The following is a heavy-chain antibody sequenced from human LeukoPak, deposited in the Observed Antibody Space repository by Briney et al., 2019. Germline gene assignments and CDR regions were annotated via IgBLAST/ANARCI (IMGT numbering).Heavy chain of an antibody. CDR3: AKAVEYSSSSSEFDY. Sequence: GGSLRLSCAASGFTFSSYAMSWVRQAPGKGLEWVSAISGSGGSTYCADSVKGRFTISRDNSKNTLYLQMNSLRAEDTAVYYCAKAVEYSSSSSEFDYWGQGTLVTVSS. J-gene: IGHJ4*02. V-gene: IGHV3-23*01. CDR2: ISGSGGST. CDR1: GFTFSSYA. D-gene: IGHD6-6*01.